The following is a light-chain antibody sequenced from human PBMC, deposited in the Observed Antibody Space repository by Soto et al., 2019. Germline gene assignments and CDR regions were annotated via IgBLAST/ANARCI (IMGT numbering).Light chain of an antibody. CDR2: EVS. CDR3: RSYAGSNNNV. J-gene: IGLJ1*01. V-gene: IGLV2-8*01. Sequence: QSALTQPPSASGSPGQSVTISCTGTSSDVGGYDYVSWYQQHPGKAPKLMISEVSKRPSGVPDRFSGSKSGNTASLTVSGLQAEDEADEYCRSYAGSNNNVVGTGTKLTLL. CDR1: SSDVGGYDY.